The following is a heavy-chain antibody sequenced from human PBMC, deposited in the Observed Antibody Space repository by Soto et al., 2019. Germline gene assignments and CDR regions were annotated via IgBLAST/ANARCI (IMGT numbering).Heavy chain of an antibody. J-gene: IGHJ4*02. Sequence: GGSLRLSCAASGFTFSSYGMHWVRQAPGKGLEWVAVIWYDGSNKYYADSVKGRFTISRDNSKNTLYLQMNSLRAEDTAVYYCARYLNTYYSSAPPLFWGQGTLVTVPQ. CDR2: IWYDGSNK. V-gene: IGHV3-33*01. CDR3: ARYLNTYYSSAPPLF. CDR1: GFTFSSYG. D-gene: IGHD3-22*01.